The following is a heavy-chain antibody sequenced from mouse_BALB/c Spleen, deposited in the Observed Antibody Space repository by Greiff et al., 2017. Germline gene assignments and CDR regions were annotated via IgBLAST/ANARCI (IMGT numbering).Heavy chain of an antibody. D-gene: IGHD2-1*01. V-gene: IGHV1-7*01. Sequence: QVQLQQSGAELAKPGASVKMSCKASGYTFTSYWMHWVKQRPGQGLEWIGYINPSTGYTEYNQKFKDKATLTADKSSSTAYMQLSSLTSEDSAVYYCAREVYGNYSSYAMDYWGQGTSVTVSS. J-gene: IGHJ4*01. CDR3: AREVYGNYSSYAMDY. CDR1: GYTFTSYW. CDR2: INPSTGYT.